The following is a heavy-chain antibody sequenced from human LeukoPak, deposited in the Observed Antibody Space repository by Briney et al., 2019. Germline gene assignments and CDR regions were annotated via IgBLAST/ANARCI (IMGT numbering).Heavy chain of an antibody. J-gene: IGHJ5*02. CDR2: IYYSGST. V-gene: IGHV4-59*01. CDR3: ARLYGNWFDP. CDR1: GGSISSYC. Sequence: SETLSLTCTASGGSISSYCWSWIRQPPGKGLEWIGYIYYSGSTNYNPSLKSRVTISVDTSKNQFSLKLSSVTAADTAVYYCARLYGNWFDPWGQGTLVTVSS. D-gene: IGHD2-8*01.